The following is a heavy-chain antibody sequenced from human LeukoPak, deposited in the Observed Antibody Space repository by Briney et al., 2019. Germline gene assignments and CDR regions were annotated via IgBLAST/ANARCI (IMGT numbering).Heavy chain of an antibody. J-gene: IGHJ4*02. V-gene: IGHV3-23*01. Sequence: PGGSLRLSCAASGFTFSNYAMSWVRQAPGKGLEWVSAVSDSGGSTYYADSVKGRVTISRDKSKNTLYLQMSSLRVEDTAVYYCARDRYSSGWYGDFDCWGQGTLVTVSS. CDR1: GFTFSNYA. D-gene: IGHD6-19*01. CDR2: VSDSGGST. CDR3: ARDRYSSGWYGDFDC.